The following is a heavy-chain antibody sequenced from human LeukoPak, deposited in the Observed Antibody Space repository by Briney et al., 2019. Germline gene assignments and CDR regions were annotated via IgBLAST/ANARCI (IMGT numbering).Heavy chain of an antibody. Sequence: PGGALRLSCAASGFTFGSYAMHWVRQTPGKGLEWVAVISYDRSSIYYTDSVKGRFTISRDNSKNTLYLQMNSLRAEDTAVYYCASPLRYFGWLFHPTNDAFDIWGQGTMVTVSS. J-gene: IGHJ3*02. D-gene: IGHD3-9*01. V-gene: IGHV3-30-3*01. CDR2: ISYDRSSI. CDR3: ASPLRYFGWLFHPTNDAFDI. CDR1: GFTFGSYA.